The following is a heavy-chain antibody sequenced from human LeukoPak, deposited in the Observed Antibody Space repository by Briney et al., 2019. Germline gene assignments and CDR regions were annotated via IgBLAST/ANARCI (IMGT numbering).Heavy chain of an antibody. D-gene: IGHD2-15*01. V-gene: IGHV4-59*08. CDR2: IYYSGNT. Sequence: SETLSLTCTLCGGSISRYYWSWLREPPGRGVEGVGYIYYSGNTDYNPSLKSRVTISVATSKNQFSLKLTSVTAADTAVYYCARQGGLDWGQGTLVTVSS. J-gene: IGHJ4*02. CDR3: ARQGGLD. CDR1: GGSISRYY.